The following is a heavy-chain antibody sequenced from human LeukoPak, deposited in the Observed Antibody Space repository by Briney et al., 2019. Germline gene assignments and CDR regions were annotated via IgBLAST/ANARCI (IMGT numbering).Heavy chain of an antibody. J-gene: IGHJ4*02. CDR1: GGSISSGSYY. CDR2: GYYSGST. CDR3: ARHFNGPDYFDY. Sequence: SETLSLTCTVSGGSISSGSYYWGWTRQPPGKGLEWIGSGYYSGSTYYNPSLKSRVTISVDASKNQFSLKLSSVTATDTAVYYCARHFNGPDYFDYWGQGTLVTVSS. D-gene: IGHD2-8*01. V-gene: IGHV4-39*01.